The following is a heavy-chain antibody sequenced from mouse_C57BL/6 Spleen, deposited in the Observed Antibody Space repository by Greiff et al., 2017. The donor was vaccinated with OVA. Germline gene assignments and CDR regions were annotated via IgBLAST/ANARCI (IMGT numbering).Heavy chain of an antibody. CDR1: GYTFTSYW. J-gene: IGHJ4*01. CDR2: IDPSDSYT. V-gene: IGHV1-69*01. Sequence: QVQLQQPGAELVMPGASVKLSCKASGYTFTSYWMHWVKQRPGQGLEWIGEIDPSDSYTNSNQKFKGKSTLTVDKSSSTAYMQLSSLTSEDSAVYYCARRDDYDNYAMDYWGQGTSVTVSS. CDR3: ARRDDYDNYAMDY. D-gene: IGHD2-4*01.